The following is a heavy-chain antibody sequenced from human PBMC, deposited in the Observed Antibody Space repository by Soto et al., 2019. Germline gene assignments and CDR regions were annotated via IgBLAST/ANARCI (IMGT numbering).Heavy chain of an antibody. Sequence: QVQLVESGGGVVQPGRSLRLSCAASGFTFSSYGMHWARQAPGKGLEWVAVIWHDGSKKYYADSVKGRFSISRDNSKNSLDQQMNSLSAEDTAVDYSARDEKQWLFNTIGKYYYYGMDVWGQGTTVTVSS. J-gene: IGHJ6*02. CDR2: IWHDGSKK. D-gene: IGHD6-19*01. CDR1: GFTFSSYG. CDR3: ARDEKQWLFNTIGKYYYYGMDV. V-gene: IGHV3-33*01.